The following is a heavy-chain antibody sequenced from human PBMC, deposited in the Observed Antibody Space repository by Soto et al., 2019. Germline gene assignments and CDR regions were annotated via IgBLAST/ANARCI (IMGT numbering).Heavy chain of an antibody. Sequence: GSLRLSCAASGFNFSNHWMHWVRQRPGEGLVWVSRITSDGKSKAYAESVKGRFAISRDNAKNTLYLQMNGLTAEDTAVYYCARESGDWPLNWFDPWGQGTPVTVSS. CDR3: ARESGDWPLNWFDP. V-gene: IGHV3-74*01. CDR1: GFNFSNHW. D-gene: IGHD2-21*02. CDR2: ITSDGKSK. J-gene: IGHJ5*02.